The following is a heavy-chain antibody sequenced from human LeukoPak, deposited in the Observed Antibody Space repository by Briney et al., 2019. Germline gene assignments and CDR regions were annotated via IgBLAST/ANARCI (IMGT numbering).Heavy chain of an antibody. D-gene: IGHD3-9*01. CDR1: GFTFSTYW. CDR3: ARGDKFSGDY. Sequence: EGSLRLSCAASGFTFSTYWMSWVRQATGKGLEWVANIHQDGNEKYYVDSVKGRFTISRDNAKNSLYLQMNSLRAEDTAVYYCARGDKFSGDYWGQGTLVTVSS. CDR2: IHQDGNEK. J-gene: IGHJ4*02. V-gene: IGHV3-7*04.